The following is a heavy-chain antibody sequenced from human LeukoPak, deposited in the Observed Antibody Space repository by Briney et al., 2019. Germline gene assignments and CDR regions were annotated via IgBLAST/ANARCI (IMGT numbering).Heavy chain of an antibody. V-gene: IGHV4-59*01. D-gene: IGHD3-3*01. CDR3: ARGYDFWPYYYGMDV. CDR1: GGSISSYY. CDR2: IYYSGST. J-gene: IGHJ6*02. Sequence: SETLSLTCTVSGGSISSYYWSWIRQPPGKGLEWIGYIYYSGSTNYNPSLKSRVTISVDTSKNQFSLKLSSVTAADTAVYYCARGYDFWPYYYGMDVWGQGTTVTVS.